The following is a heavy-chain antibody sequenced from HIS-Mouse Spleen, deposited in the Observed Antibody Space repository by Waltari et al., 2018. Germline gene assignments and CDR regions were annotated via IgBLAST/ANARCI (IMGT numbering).Heavy chain of an antibody. J-gene: IGHJ4*02. V-gene: IGHV3-30*18. Sequence: QVQLVESGGGVVQPGRSLSLSCAASGCTFSSYGMHWARQATGKGLEWVAVISYDGSNKYYADSVKGRFTISRDNSKNTLYLQMNSLRAEDTAVYYCAKDTSGSYSDYWGQGTLVTVSS. D-gene: IGHD1-26*01. CDR1: GCTFSSYG. CDR3: AKDTSGSYSDY. CDR2: ISYDGSNK.